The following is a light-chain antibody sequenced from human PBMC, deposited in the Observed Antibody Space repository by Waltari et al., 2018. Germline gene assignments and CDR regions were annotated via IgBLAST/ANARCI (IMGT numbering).Light chain of an antibody. CDR3: QQGASVPPT. V-gene: IGKV1-12*01. Sequence: DIQITQSPSSVSASVGDRVTITCRASQSISSSLAWYQQKPGKAPTLLIYSASTLQTGVPARFSGSGSGTDFSLTINSLQPEDFATYFCQQGASVPPTFGQGT. J-gene: IGKJ1*01. CDR1: QSISSS. CDR2: SAS.